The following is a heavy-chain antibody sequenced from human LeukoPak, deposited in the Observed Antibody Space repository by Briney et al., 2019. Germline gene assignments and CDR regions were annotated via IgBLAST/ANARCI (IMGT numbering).Heavy chain of an antibody. CDR1: GGTFSSYA. V-gene: IGHV1-69*13. CDR2: IIPIFGTA. J-gene: IGHJ3*02. D-gene: IGHD2-15*01. CDR3: ARGYCSGGSCSDAFDI. Sequence: SVTVSCKASGGTFSSYAISWVRQAPGQGLEWMGGIIPIFGTANYAQKFQGRVTITADESTSTAYMELSSLRSEDTAVYYCARGYCSGGSCSDAFDIWGQGTMVTVSS.